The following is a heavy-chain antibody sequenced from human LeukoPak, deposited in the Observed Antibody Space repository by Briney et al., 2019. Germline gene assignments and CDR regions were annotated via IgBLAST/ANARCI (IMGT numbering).Heavy chain of an antibody. CDR1: GGSFSGYY. CDR2: INHSGST. Sequence: SETLSLTCAVYGGSFSGYYWSWIRQPPGKGLEWIGEINHSGSTNYNPSLKSRVTISVDTSKNQFSLKLSSVTAADTAVYYCARGGGSYNYWGQGTLVTVSS. V-gene: IGHV4-34*01. CDR3: ARGGGSYNY. D-gene: IGHD1-26*01. J-gene: IGHJ4*02.